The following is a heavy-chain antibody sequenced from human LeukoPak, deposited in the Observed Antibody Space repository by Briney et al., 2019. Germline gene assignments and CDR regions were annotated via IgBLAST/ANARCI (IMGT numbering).Heavy chain of an antibody. CDR3: AAGYSSGWRYDY. CDR1: GYTFTGYY. Sequence: ASVKVSCKASGYTFTGYYMYWVRQAPGQGLEWMGWINPNSGGTNYAQKFQGRVTMTRDTSISTAYMELSRLRSDDTAVYYCAAGYSSGWRYDYWGQGTPVTVSS. CDR2: INPNSGGT. V-gene: IGHV1-2*02. D-gene: IGHD6-19*01. J-gene: IGHJ4*02.